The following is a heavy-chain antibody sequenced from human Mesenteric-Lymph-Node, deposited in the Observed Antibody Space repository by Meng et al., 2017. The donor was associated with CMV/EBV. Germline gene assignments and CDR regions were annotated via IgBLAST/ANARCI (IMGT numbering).Heavy chain of an antibody. J-gene: IGHJ4*02. CDR3: VTDDSWSGYEY. CDR2: IRGRANKYAT. CDR1: GFNFGDTT. D-gene: IGHD3-3*01. V-gene: IGHV3-73*01. Sequence: GGSLRLSCSASGFNFGDTTMHWFRQASGRGLEWVGRIRGRANKYATTYATSVEGRFTFSRDDSRNTLYLQMNSLKTEDTAVYYCVTDDSWSGYEYWGQGTQVTVSS.